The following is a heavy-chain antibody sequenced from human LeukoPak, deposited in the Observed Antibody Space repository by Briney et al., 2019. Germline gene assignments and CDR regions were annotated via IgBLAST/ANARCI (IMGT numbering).Heavy chain of an antibody. Sequence: TSETLSLTCTVSGGSISSYYWSWIRQPPGKGLEWIGYIYYTGNTNYNPSLKSRVTMSVDTSKNQFSLKLTSVTAADTAVYYCARDGAATNKGDSLDIWGQGATVTVSS. J-gene: IGHJ3*02. CDR2: IYYTGNT. D-gene: IGHD4-11*01. V-gene: IGHV4-59*01. CDR3: ARDGAATNKGDSLDI. CDR1: GGSISSYY.